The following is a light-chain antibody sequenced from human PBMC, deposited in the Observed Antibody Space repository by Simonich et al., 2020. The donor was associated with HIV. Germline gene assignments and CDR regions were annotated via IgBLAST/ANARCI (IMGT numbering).Light chain of an antibody. CDR3: QTWGTGIWV. J-gene: IGLJ3*02. V-gene: IGLV4-69*01. Sequence: QLVLTQSPSASASLGASVKLTCTLSSGHSSYAIAWHQQQPEKGPRYLIKVNSDGNYRKGDGIPDRFSGSSSGAERYLTISSLQSEDEADYYCQTWGTGIWVFGGGTKLTVL. CDR2: VNSDGNY. CDR1: SGHSSYA.